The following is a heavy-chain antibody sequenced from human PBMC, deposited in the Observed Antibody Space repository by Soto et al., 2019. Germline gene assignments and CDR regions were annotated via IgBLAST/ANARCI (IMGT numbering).Heavy chain of an antibody. D-gene: IGHD2-15*01. CDR1: GYSVTSSDYY. CDR3: APLSVSLSGPYGIHV. CDR2: MFYSGLT. J-gene: IGHJ6*02. Sequence: SETLSVTCRVSGYSVTSSDYYWAWIRQPPGKGLEWIGSMFYSGLTYYNPSLKSRVTLSVDTSKNQFSVRLNSVTAADTAVYYCAPLSVSLSGPYGIHVWGQGTTVTVSS. V-gene: IGHV4-39*01.